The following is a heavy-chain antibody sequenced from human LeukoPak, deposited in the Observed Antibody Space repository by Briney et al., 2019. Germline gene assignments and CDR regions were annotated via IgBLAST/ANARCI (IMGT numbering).Heavy chain of an antibody. J-gene: IGHJ4*02. CDR3: AKVGYYDSSGYSSPYYFDY. CDR2: ISGSGGST. V-gene: IGHV3-23*01. Sequence: GGSLRLSCAASGFTFSSYAMSWVRQAPGKGLEWVSAISGSGGSTYYADSVKGRFTISRDNSKNTLYLQMNSLRAEDTAVYYCAKVGYYDSSGYSSPYYFDYWGQGTLVTVSS. CDR1: GFTFSSYA. D-gene: IGHD3-22*01.